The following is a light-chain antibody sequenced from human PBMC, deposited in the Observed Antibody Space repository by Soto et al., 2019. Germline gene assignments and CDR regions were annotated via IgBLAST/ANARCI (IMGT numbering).Light chain of an antibody. V-gene: IGKV3-20*01. CDR3: HQHETSPPT. Sequence: EIVLTQSPGTLSLSPGESGILSCRTSQTVNSPYLAWYQQKPGQAPRLLISGASTRATGIPDRFSGSGSGKEFTLTISRLESEDFAVYYCHQHETSPPTFGPGTKVDVK. CDR1: QTVNSPY. CDR2: GAS. J-gene: IGKJ3*01.